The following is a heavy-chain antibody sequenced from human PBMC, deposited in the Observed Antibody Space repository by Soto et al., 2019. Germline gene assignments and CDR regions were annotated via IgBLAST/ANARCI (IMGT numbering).Heavy chain of an antibody. CDR2: VTDSGGST. CDR3: ASLPYYYDSSGYSGAFDI. Sequence: PGGSLRLSCAASGFTFSSYAMTWVRQAPGKGLQWVSSVTDSGGSTYYADSVKGRFTVSRDNAKNSLYLQMNSLRAEDTAVYYCASLPYYYDSSGYSGAFDIWGQGTMVTVSS. D-gene: IGHD3-22*01. V-gene: IGHV3-23*01. J-gene: IGHJ3*02. CDR1: GFTFSSYA.